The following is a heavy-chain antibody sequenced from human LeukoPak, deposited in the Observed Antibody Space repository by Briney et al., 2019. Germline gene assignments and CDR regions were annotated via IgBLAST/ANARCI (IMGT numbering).Heavy chain of an antibody. CDR2: ISGSGDRT. CDR3: ATLSVVVVPAELN. V-gene: IGHV3-23*01. D-gene: IGHD2-15*01. Sequence: GGSLRLSCAASGFTFSSSAMSWVRQAPGKGLEWVSTISGSGDRTYYADSVKGRFTISRDNSKNTLFLHMNSLRAEDTAVYYCATLSVVVVPAELNWGQGTLVTVSS. J-gene: IGHJ4*02. CDR1: GFTFSSSA.